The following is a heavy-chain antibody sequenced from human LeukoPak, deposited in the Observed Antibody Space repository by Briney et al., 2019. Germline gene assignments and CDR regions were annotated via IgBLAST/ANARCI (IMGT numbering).Heavy chain of an antibody. CDR3: ARGYYDSSGYYPL. Sequence: GGSLRLSCAASGFTFSSYSMNWVRQAPGKGLEWVSSISSSSSYIYYGDSVKGRFTISRDNAKNSLYLQMNSMRAEDTAVYYCARGYYDSSGYYPLWGQGTLVTVSS. J-gene: IGHJ4*02. D-gene: IGHD3-22*01. V-gene: IGHV3-21*01. CDR2: ISSSSSYI. CDR1: GFTFSSYS.